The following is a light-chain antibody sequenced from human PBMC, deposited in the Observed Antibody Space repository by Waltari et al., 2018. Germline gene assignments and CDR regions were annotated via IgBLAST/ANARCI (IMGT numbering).Light chain of an antibody. CDR2: QDT. V-gene: IGLV3-1*01. CDR1: KLGGKF. J-gene: IGLJ1*01. Sequence: SYELTQPPSLSVSPGQTANITCAGDKLGGKFVSWYQQKAGHSPVLVIYQDTKRPSGIPERFSGSNSGNTAALTISGTQTVDEGDYYCQAWVSSSVLFVFGPGTKVTVL. CDR3: QAWVSSSVLFV.